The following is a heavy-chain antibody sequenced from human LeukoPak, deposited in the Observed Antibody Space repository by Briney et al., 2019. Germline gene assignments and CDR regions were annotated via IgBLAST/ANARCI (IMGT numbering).Heavy chain of an antibody. Sequence: PGGSLTLSCAASGFTFSNAWMIWVRQSPGKGREWVGRVKSKMDGGTTDYAAPVTGRFSISRGDSKDTAYLQMNRLKTDDTTVYYCTSRAGSFSSNPWGQGTLVTVSS. V-gene: IGHV3-15*01. CDR3: TSRAGSFSSNP. CDR2: VKSKMDGGTT. D-gene: IGHD2-15*01. CDR1: GFTFSNAW. J-gene: IGHJ5*02.